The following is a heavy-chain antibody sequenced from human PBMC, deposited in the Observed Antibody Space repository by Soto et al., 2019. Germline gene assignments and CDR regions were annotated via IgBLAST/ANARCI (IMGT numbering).Heavy chain of an antibody. CDR1: GFTFSTYD. J-gene: IGHJ4*02. CDR3: TRGGGSYFLH. D-gene: IGHD1-26*01. V-gene: IGHV3-30-3*01. Sequence: QVQLVESGGGVVQPGRSLRLSCAASGFTFSTYDMHWVRQAPGKGLEWVAVISYDGSNKYYADSVKGRFTISRDNSKNTLYLQMNSLRAEDTTVYYCTRGGGSYFLHWGQGPLVTVSS. CDR2: ISYDGSNK.